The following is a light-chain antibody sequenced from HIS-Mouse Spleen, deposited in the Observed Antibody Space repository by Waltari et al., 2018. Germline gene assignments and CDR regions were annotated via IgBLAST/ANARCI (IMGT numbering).Light chain of an antibody. CDR3: QVWDSSSDHVV. J-gene: IGLJ2*01. CDR1: IIGSKS. V-gene: IGLV3-21*03. Sequence: SYVLTQPPSVSEAPGKTARITCGGNIIGSKSVHWYQQKPGPAPVLGVYDDSDRPSGIPERVSGSNSGNTATLTISRVEVGDEADYYCQVWDSSSDHVVFGGGTKLTVL. CDR2: DDS.